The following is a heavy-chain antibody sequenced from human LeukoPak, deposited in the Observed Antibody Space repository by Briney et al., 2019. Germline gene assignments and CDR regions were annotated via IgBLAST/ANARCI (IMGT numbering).Heavy chain of an antibody. Sequence: PSETLSLTCRVSGVSISSGSNYWGWIRQPPGKGLEWIGYVYYSGSTNYNPSLKSRVTISVDTSKNQFSLKLSSVTAADTAVYYCARGDYNYDSSGYYSLAIDSWGHGTLVTVSS. CDR2: VYYSGST. V-gene: IGHV4-61*01. CDR3: ARGDYNYDSSGYYSLAIDS. J-gene: IGHJ5*01. CDR1: GVSISSGSNY. D-gene: IGHD3-22*01.